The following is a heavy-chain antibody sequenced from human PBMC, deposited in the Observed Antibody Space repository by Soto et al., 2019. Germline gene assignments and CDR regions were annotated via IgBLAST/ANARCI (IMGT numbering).Heavy chain of an antibody. CDR2: ISYDGSNK. D-gene: IGHD3-22*01. J-gene: IGHJ4*02. V-gene: IGHV3-30*03. Sequence: PGGSLRLSCTVSGSTFSHYSMHWVRQAPGKGLEWVAVISYDGSNKYYADSVKGRFTISRDNSKNTLYLQMNSLRAEDTAVYYCARDQYYYDSSGYYPYWGQGTLVTVSS. CDR1: GSTFSHYS. CDR3: ARDQYYYDSSGYYPY.